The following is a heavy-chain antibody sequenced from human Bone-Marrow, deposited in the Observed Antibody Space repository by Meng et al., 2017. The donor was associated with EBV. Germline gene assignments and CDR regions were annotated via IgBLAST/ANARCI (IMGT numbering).Heavy chain of an antibody. J-gene: IGHJ4*02. D-gene: IGHD3-16*01. CDR1: GFTFSSHA. V-gene: IGHV3-23*04. CDR3: AKAPIWSYFDH. CDR2: ISGSGGST. Sequence: QVGWWGGGWVDGGGSLRLSCAASGFTFSSHAMSWVRQAPGKGLEWVSSISGSGGSTYYADSVKGRFTVSRDNSKNTLYLQMDSLRAEDTAVYYCAKAPIWSYFDHWGQGALVTVSS.